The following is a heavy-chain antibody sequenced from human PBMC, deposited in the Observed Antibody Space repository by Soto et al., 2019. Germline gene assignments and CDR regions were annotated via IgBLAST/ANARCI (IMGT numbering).Heavy chain of an antibody. CDR2: IYYSGST. Sequence: PSETLSLTCTVSGGSISSGGYYWSWIRQHPGKGLEWIGYIYYSGSTYYNPSLKSRVTISVDTSKNQFSLKLSSVTAADTAVYYCASTVIHNWNQDHNCFDPWGQGTLVTVSS. D-gene: IGHD1-20*01. V-gene: IGHV4-31*03. CDR3: ASTVIHNWNQDHNCFDP. CDR1: GGSISSGGYY. J-gene: IGHJ5*02.